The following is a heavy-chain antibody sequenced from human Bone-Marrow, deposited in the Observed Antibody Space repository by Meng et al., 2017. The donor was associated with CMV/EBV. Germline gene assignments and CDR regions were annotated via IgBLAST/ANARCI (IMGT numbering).Heavy chain of an antibody. CDR2: INPNSGGT. V-gene: IGHV1-2*02. J-gene: IGHJ4*02. CDR1: GYY. D-gene: IGHD2-21*01. Sequence: GYYMHWVLQAPGQGLEWMGWINPNSGGTNYAQKFQGRVTMTRDTSISTAYMELSRLRSDDTAVYYCARDPLETYCGGDCYSNNFDYWGQGTLVTVSS. CDR3: ARDPLETYCGGDCYSNNFDY.